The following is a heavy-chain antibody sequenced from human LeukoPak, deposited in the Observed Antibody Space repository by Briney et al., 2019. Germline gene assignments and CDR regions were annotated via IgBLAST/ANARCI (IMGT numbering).Heavy chain of an antibody. CDR3: ARGRDYYGSGAHYYMDV. V-gene: IGHV4-34*01. CDR1: GGSFSGYY. D-gene: IGHD3-10*01. Sequence: SETLSLTCAVYGGSFSGYYWRWIRQPPGKGLEWIGEINHSGSTNYNPSLKSRVTISVDTSKNQFSLKLSSVTAADTAVYYCARGRDYYGSGAHYYMDVWGKGTTVTVSS. J-gene: IGHJ6*03. CDR2: INHSGST.